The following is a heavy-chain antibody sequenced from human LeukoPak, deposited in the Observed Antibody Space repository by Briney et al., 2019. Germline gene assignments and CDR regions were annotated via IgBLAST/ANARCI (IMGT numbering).Heavy chain of an antibody. CDR3: ARKNRIHYAMDV. D-gene: IGHD1-14*01. CDR1: SGSISSTSHS. CDR2: IHYSGIT. V-gene: IGHV4-39*01. J-gene: IGHJ6*02. Sequence: PSETLSLTCSVSSGSISSTSHSWGWIRQPPGKGLEWIGNIHYSGITYYNPSLRSQITMSVDTSKNEFSLKLTSVTAADTAVYYCARKNRIHYAMDVWGQGTTVTVSS.